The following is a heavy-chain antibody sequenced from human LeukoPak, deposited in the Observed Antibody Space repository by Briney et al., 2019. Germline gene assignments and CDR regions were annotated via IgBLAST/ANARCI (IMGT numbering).Heavy chain of an antibody. D-gene: IGHD2/OR15-2a*01. CDR2: IKQDGSEK. V-gene: IGHV3-7*01. J-gene: IGHJ4*02. Sequence: GRSLRLSCAASGFTFSSYGMHWVRQAPGKGLEWVANIKQDGSEKYYVDSVKGRFTISRDNAKNSLYLQMNSLRAEDTAVYYCASGRTTFDYWGQGTLVTVSS. CDR3: ASGRTTFDY. CDR1: GFTFSSYG.